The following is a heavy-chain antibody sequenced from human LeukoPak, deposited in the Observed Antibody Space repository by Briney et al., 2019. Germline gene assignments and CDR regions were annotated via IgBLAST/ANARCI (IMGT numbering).Heavy chain of an antibody. CDR3: ARGPTYASGSLYTDY. J-gene: IGHJ4*02. V-gene: IGHV4-38-2*01. Sequence: SETLSLTCAVSGYSISSGYYWGWIRQPPGKGLEWIGTIYHSGRTYYNPSLQSRVTISVDTSKNHFSLKLSSVTAADTAMYYCARGPTYASGSLYTDYWGQGALVTVSS. CDR1: GYSISSGYY. D-gene: IGHD3-10*01. CDR2: IYHSGRT.